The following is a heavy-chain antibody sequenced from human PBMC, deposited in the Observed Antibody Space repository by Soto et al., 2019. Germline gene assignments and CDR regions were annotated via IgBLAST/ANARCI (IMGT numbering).Heavy chain of an antibody. V-gene: IGHV1-2*02. CDR3: ARSKWRLNYYNGMDC. CDR1: GYSFSDYF. J-gene: IGHJ6*02. Sequence: ASVKVSCKPSGYSFSDYFIQWVRQAPGQGLEWVAWINPKTAATNYAKKFQARVSLTWDTSSTTAYMELPRLRPDDTAVYYCARSKWRLNYYNGMDCWGQGTTVTVAS. CDR2: INPKTAAT. D-gene: IGHD5-12*01.